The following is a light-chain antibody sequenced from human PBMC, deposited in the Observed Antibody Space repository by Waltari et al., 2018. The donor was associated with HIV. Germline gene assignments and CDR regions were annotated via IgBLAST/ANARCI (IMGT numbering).Light chain of an antibody. CDR2: RNN. V-gene: IGLV1-47*01. CDR3: AAWDDSLSGWV. Sequence: QSVLTQPPSASGTPGQRVTIPCSGSSSNIGSNSLYWYQQPPGTAPKLLIYRNNQRPSGVPDRFSGPKSGTSASLAISGLRSEDEADYYCAAWDDSLSGWVFGGGTKLTVL. J-gene: IGLJ3*02. CDR1: SSNIGSNS.